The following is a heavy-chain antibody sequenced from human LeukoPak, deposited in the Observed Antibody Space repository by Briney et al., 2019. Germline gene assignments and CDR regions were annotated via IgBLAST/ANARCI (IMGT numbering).Heavy chain of an antibody. Sequence: GESLKISCKGSGYSFTSYWIGWVRQMPGEGLEWMGIIYPGDSDTRYSPSFQGQVTISADKSISTAYLQWSSLKASDTAMYYCARLDVGLYSSSWYYFDYWGQGTLVTVSS. CDR3: ARLDVGLYSSSWYYFDY. V-gene: IGHV5-51*01. D-gene: IGHD6-13*01. CDR1: GYSFTSYW. J-gene: IGHJ4*02. CDR2: IYPGDSDT.